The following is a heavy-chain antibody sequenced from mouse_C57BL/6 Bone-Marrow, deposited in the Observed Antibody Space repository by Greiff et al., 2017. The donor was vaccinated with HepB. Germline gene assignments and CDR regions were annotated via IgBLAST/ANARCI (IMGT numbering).Heavy chain of an antibody. CDR3: ARRSLRWDVGAMDY. J-gene: IGHJ4*01. CDR1: GFSLTSYG. Sequence: VNVVESGPGLVQPSQSLSITCTVSGFSLTSYGVHWVRQSPGKGLEWLGVIWSGGSTDYNAAFISRLSISKDNSKSQVFFKMNSLQADDTAIYYCARRSLRWDVGAMDYWGQGTSVTVSS. CDR2: IWSGGST. V-gene: IGHV2-2*01. D-gene: IGHD4-1*01.